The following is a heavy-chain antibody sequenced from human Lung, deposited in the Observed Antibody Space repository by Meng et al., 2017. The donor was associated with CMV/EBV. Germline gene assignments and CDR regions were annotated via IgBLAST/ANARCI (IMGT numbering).Heavy chain of an antibody. CDR1: GYTFNSFG. J-gene: IGHJ4*02. CDR2: ISPYTGNT. CDR3: ARDLRLVPSAAQEF. D-gene: IGHD2-2*01. Sequence: AXVXVSXXTSGYTFNSFGISWVRQAPGQGLEWLGWISPYTGNTFYAQNLQGRVTLTTDRSTSTACMELRSLTSDDTAVYYCARDLRLVPSAAQEFWGQGTLVTVSS. V-gene: IGHV1-18*01.